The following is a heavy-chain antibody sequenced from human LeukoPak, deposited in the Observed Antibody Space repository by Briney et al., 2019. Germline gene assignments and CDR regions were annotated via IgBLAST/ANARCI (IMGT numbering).Heavy chain of an antibody. CDR1: GFNFSDYW. V-gene: IGHV3-7*01. Sequence: GSLRLSCVASGFNFSDYWMTWVRQAPGKGLECVANIKQDGSEKFYVDSVKGRFTISRDNAKTSLYLQMNSLRAEDTAVYYCARDGRFSYGAFDIWGQGTMVTVSS. D-gene: IGHD3-3*01. CDR3: ARDGRFSYGAFDI. J-gene: IGHJ3*02. CDR2: IKQDGSEK.